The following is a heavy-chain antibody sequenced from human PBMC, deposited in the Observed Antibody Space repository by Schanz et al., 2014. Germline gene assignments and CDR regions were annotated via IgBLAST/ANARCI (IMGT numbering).Heavy chain of an antibody. D-gene: IGHD4-17*01. CDR1: GFTFSDYY. Sequence: QVYLVESGGDLVKPGGSLRLSCAASGFTFSDYYMAWIRQAPGKGLEWVSHISGSSIHKNYADSVKGRFSISRDNGETSVYLQINSLRVEDTAVYYCVRDLGGDQTDYWGQGTLVTVSS. CDR3: VRDLGGDQTDY. V-gene: IGHV3-11*05. J-gene: IGHJ4*02. CDR2: ISGSSIHK.